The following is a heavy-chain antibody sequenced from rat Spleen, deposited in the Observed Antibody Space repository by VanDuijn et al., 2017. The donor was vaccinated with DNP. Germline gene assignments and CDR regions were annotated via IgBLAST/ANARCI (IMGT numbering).Heavy chain of an antibody. CDR1: GYTFSHYA. Sequence: EVQLVESGGGLVQPGRSLTFPCAASGYTFSHYAMACVRRAPKKGLEWVATIIYDGSSTWYRDSVKGRFTISRDNAKSTLYLQMDSLRSEDTATYYCARHEATEGIDFDYWGQGVMVTVSS. J-gene: IGHJ2*01. D-gene: IGHD1-11*01. CDR3: ARHEATEGIDFDY. CDR2: IIYDGSST. V-gene: IGHV5-17*01.